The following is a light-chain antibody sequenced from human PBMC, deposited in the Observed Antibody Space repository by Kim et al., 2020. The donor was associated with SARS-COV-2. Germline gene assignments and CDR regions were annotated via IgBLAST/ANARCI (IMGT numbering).Light chain of an antibody. Sequence: SYELTQPPSVSVAPGKTASISCGGDNIGDKSVHWYQQKPGRAPVLVIYYDYNRPSGIPERFSGSNSGNTATLTISRVEAVDEADYSCQVWDSGSDQKVFGGGTQLTVL. CDR1: NIGDKS. CDR2: YDY. CDR3: QVWDSGSDQKV. V-gene: IGLV3-21*04. J-gene: IGLJ3*02.